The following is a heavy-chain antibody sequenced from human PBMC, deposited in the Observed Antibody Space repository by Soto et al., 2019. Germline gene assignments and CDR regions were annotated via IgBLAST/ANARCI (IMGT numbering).Heavy chain of an antibody. CDR2: IYYSGRT. CDR3: ARVFSDSSSFFAP. CDR1: GGSISSGGYY. Sequence: QVQLQESGPGLVKPSQTLSLTCTVSGGSISSGGYYWSWIRQHPGKGLEWIGYIYYSGRTNYNPSLESRVTISVDTSTNQFSLKLNSVTAADTAVYSCARVFSDSSSFFAPWGQGTLVTVSS. J-gene: IGHJ5*02. D-gene: IGHD6-13*01. V-gene: IGHV4-31*03.